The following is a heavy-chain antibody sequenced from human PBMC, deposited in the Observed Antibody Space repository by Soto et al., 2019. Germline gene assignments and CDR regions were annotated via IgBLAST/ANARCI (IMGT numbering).Heavy chain of an antibody. D-gene: IGHD2-2*01. CDR1: GCTSADFG. Sequence: GASVKVSCKASGCTSADFGISWVRQAPGQGLEWMGWVSGNNGASNPAPKVQGRITMTLDTSTGVSYMALRSLRSDDTAIYYCVRDQKYFRVNGNWFDSWGQGTLVTVSS. CDR3: VRDQKYFRVNGNWFDS. J-gene: IGHJ5*01. V-gene: IGHV1-18*04. CDR2: VSGNNGAS.